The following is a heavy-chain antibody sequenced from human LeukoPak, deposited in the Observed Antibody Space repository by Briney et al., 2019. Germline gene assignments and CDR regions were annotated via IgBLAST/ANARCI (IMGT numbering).Heavy chain of an antibody. J-gene: IGHJ4*02. D-gene: IGHD7-27*01. V-gene: IGHV4-38-2*01. CDR2: IYHSGST. Sequence: PSETLSLTCAVSGYSISSGYYWGWIRQPPGKGLEWIGSIYHSGSTYYNPSLKSRVTILVGTSKNQFSLKLSSVTAADTAVYYCARLGIDYWGQGTLVTVSS. CDR3: ARLGIDY. CDR1: GYSISSGYY.